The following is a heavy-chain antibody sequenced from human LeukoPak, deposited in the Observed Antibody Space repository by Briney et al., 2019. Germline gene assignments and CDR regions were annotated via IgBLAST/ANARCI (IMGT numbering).Heavy chain of an antibody. D-gene: IGHD6-13*01. CDR2: ITRSGRNT. CDR3: ARGRLTNEIAAALDY. Sequence: PGGSLRLSCAVSGFTFSSYAMSWARQAPGKGLQWVSTITRSGRNTYYADSVKGRFTISRDNSKNTLYLQMNSLRAEDTAVYYCARGRLTNEIAAALDYWGQGTLVTVSS. V-gene: IGHV3-23*01. J-gene: IGHJ4*02. CDR1: GFTFSSYA.